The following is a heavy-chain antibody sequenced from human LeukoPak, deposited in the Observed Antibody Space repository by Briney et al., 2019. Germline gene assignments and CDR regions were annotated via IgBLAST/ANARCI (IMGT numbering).Heavy chain of an antibody. CDR3: AREWDDSSGYYGY. Sequence: SETLSLTCTVSGGSISSSIYYWGRIRQPPGKGLEWIGSIYYSGSTYYNPSLKSRVTISVDTSKNQFSLKLSSVTAADTAVYYCAREWDDSSGYYGYWGQGTLVTVSS. CDR2: IYYSGST. D-gene: IGHD3-22*01. V-gene: IGHV4-39*07. CDR1: GGSISSSIYY. J-gene: IGHJ4*02.